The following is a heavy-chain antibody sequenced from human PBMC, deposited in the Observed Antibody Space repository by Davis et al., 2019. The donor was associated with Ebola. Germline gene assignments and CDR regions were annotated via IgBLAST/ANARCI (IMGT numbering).Heavy chain of an antibody. D-gene: IGHD6-13*01. Sequence: ASVKVSCKASGYTFTSYYMHWVRQAPGQGLEWMGIINPSGGSTSYAQKFQGRVTITADKSTSTAYMELSSLRSEDTAVYYCARAPYSSSYYYGMDVWGQGTTVTVSS. CDR2: INPSGGST. CDR3: ARAPYSSSYYYGMDV. J-gene: IGHJ6*02. V-gene: IGHV1-46*01. CDR1: GYTFTSYY.